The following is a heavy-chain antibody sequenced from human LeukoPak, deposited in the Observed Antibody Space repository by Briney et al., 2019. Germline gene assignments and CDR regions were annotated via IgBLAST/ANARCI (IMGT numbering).Heavy chain of an antibody. CDR3: ARWTGIYYDFWSDRMYYFDY. J-gene: IGHJ4*02. D-gene: IGHD3-3*01. V-gene: IGHV4-39*07. Sequence: SETLSLTCTVSGGSISSSTYFWGWIRQPPGKGLEWIGTIYYSGSTYYNPSLKSRVTISVDSSKNQFSLRLSSVTAADTAVYYCARWTGIYYDFWSDRMYYFDYWGQGTLVTVSS. CDR1: GGSISSSTYF. CDR2: IYYSGST.